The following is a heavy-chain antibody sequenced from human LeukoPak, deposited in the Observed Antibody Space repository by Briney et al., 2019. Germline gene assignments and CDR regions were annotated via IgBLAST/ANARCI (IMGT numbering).Heavy chain of an antibody. Sequence: GSVKVSCTASGYTFTSYYMHWVRQAPGQGLEWVGIINTSSGTTSYAQTVQGRVTMSRDTSKNTVYLELSSLRSEDTAVYYCARDSFGGYYTIYYWGQGTLVTVSS. V-gene: IGHV1-46*01. CDR3: ARDSFGGYYTIYY. CDR1: GYTFTSYY. D-gene: IGHD3-3*01. CDR2: INTSSGTT. J-gene: IGHJ4*02.